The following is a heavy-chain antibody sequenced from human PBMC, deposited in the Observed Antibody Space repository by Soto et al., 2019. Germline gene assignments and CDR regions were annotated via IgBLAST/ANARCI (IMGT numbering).Heavy chain of an antibody. CDR3: ARDRFYGMDV. J-gene: IGHJ6*02. Sequence: EVQLVESGGGLGQPGGSLRLSCAASGFTFSSYEMNWVRQAPGKGLEWVSYISSSGSTIYYADSVKGRFTISRDNAKNSLYLQMNSLRAEDTAVYYCARDRFYGMDVWGQGTTVTVSS. V-gene: IGHV3-48*03. CDR1: GFTFSSYE. CDR2: ISSSGSTI.